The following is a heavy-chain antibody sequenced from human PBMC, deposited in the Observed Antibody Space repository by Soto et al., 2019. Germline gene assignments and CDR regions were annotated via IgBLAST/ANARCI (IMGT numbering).Heavy chain of an antibody. J-gene: IGHJ6*02. V-gene: IGHV3-7*05. CDR2: IKDDGSEK. CDR3: ARDWGTPGRGSAVGYYYHYGMDV. CDR1: EFTFNTYW. D-gene: IGHD6-19*01. Sequence: EVQLVESGGGLVQPGGSLRLSCFASEFTFNTYWMNWVRQAPGRGLEWVANIKDDGSEKNYVDSVKGRFTISRDNAKNSLYLQMNSLRGEDTAVYFCARDWGTPGRGSAVGYYYHYGMDVCGQGTTVTVSS.